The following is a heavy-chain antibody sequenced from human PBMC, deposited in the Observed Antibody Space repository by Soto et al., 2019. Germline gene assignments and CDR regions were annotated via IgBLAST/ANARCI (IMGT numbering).Heavy chain of an antibody. V-gene: IGHV3-23*01. CDR1: GFTFSAYA. CDR2: ISGTGGTT. CDR3: AKDSSLLAAQYWFDP. Sequence: PGGSLRLSCAASGFTFSAYAMSWVRQAPGKGLEWVSTISGTGGTTYYADSVKGRFTISRDNPKNTLYLQMNSLRAEDTAVYYCAKDSSLLAAQYWFDPWGQGTLVTVSS. D-gene: IGHD6-6*01. J-gene: IGHJ5*02.